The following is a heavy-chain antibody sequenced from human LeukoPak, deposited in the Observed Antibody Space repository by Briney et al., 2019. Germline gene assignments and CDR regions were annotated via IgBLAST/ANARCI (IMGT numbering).Heavy chain of an antibody. Sequence: PSETLSLTCAVYGGSFSGYYWSWIRQPPGKGLEWIGEINHSGSTNYNPSLKSRVTISVDTSKNQFSLKLSSVTAADTAVYYCARYDYYYDSSGYSKNWFDPWGQGTLVTVSS. J-gene: IGHJ5*02. V-gene: IGHV4-34*01. CDR1: GGSFSGYY. CDR2: INHSGST. D-gene: IGHD3-22*01. CDR3: ARYDYYYDSSGYSKNWFDP.